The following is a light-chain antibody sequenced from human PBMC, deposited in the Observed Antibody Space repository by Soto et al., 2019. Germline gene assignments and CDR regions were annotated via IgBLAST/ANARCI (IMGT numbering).Light chain of an antibody. J-gene: IGKJ4*01. CDR3: QQRYSWPLT. CDR1: QSLNIY. V-gene: IGKV3-11*01. CDR2: DGS. Sequence: EIVLTQSPATLSLSPGERATLSCRASQSLNIYLAWYQQKPGQAPRLLIYDGSIRATGIPARFSGRGSGTDFTLTISSLEPEDFAVYYCQQRYSWPLTFGGGTEVEIK.